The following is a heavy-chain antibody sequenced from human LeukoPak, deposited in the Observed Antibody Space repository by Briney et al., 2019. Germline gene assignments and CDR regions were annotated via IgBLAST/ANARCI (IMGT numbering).Heavy chain of an antibody. J-gene: IGHJ4*02. CDR2: ISSSSSYI. CDR1: GFTFSSYS. V-gene: IGHV3-21*01. CDR3: ARNYDSRAKYGSYFDY. D-gene: IGHD3-22*01. Sequence: PGGSLRLSCAASGFTFSSYSMNWVRQAPGKGLEWVSSISSSSSYIYYADSVKGRFTISRDNAKNSLCLQMNSLRAEDTAVYYCARNYDSRAKYGSYFDYWGQGTLVTVSS.